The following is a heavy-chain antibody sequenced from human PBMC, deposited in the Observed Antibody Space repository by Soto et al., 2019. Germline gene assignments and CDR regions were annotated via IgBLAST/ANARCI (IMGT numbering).Heavy chain of an antibody. CDR3: ARDYKWLELYYYYGMDV. V-gene: IGHV3-30-3*01. CDR1: GFTFSSYA. CDR2: ISYDGSNK. Sequence: GGSLRLSCAASGFTFSSYAMHWVRQAPGKGLEWVAVISYDGSNKYYADSVKGRFTISRDNSKNTLYLQMNSLRAEDTAVYYCARDYKWLELYYYYGMDVWGQGTTVTVSS. D-gene: IGHD6-19*01. J-gene: IGHJ6*02.